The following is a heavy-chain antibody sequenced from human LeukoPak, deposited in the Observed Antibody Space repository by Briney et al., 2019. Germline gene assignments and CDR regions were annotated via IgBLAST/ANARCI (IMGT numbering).Heavy chain of an antibody. J-gene: IGHJ4*02. V-gene: IGHV4-59*01. Sequence: SEALSLTCTVSGGSIGSYYWGWIRQPPGKGLEYIAYIHYSGSTNYNPSLRSRVTISVDTSKNQFSLKLNYVTAADTAIYYCARERPASNYFDYWGQGILVTVSS. CDR1: GGSIGSYY. D-gene: IGHD1-1*01. CDR3: ARERPASNYFDY. CDR2: IHYSGST.